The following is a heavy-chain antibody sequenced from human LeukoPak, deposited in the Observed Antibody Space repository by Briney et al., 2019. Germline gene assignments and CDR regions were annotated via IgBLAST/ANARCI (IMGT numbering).Heavy chain of an antibody. D-gene: IGHD1-20*01. CDR2: ISYDGYDK. V-gene: IGHV3-30-3*01. CDR1: GFTFNDYA. CDR3: AREILDYNWNARENYFDY. Sequence: PGGSLRLSCAASGFTFNDYAMYWVRQTPGKGLEWVTLISYDGYDKSYADSVRGRFTISRDNSKNTLYLQMNSLRAEDTAVYYCAREILDYNWNARENYFDYWGQGTLVTVSS. J-gene: IGHJ4*02.